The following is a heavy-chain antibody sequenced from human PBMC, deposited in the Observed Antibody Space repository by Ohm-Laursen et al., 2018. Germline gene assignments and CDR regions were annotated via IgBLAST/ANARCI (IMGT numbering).Heavy chain of an antibody. Sequence: GSLRLSCTASGFTFSSYSMNWVRQAPGKGLEWVSSITSSSSYIYYADSVKGRFTISRDNAKNSLYLQMNSLRAEDTAVYYCASGPWFGELLKGFDIWGQGTMVTVSS. CDR3: ASGPWFGELLKGFDI. J-gene: IGHJ3*02. CDR2: ITSSSSYI. D-gene: IGHD3-10*01. CDR1: GFTFSSYS. V-gene: IGHV3-21*01.